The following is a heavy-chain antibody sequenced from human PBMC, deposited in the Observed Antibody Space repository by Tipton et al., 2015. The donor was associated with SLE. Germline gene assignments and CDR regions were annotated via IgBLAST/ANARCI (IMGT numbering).Heavy chain of an antibody. CDR2: IYSGGSA. J-gene: IGHJ4*02. D-gene: IGHD5-18*01. V-gene: IGHV3-23*03. CDR1: GFTFINYA. Sequence: SLRLSCAASGFTFINYAMSWVRQAPGKGLEWVSHIYSGGSAYHADSVKGRFTISRDNSKNTLYLQMNSLRAEDTAVYYCAKDLSGYSYDWWGQGTLVTVPS. CDR3: AKDLSGYSYDW.